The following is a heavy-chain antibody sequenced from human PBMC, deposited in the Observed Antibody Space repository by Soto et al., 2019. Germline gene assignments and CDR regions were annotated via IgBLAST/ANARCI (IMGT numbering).Heavy chain of an antibody. J-gene: IGHJ4*02. CDR2: IYYSGST. Sequence: SETLSLTCTVSGGSISSGGYYWSWIRQHPGKGLEWIGYIYYSGSTYYNPSLKSRVTISVDTSKNQFSLKLSSVTAADTAVYYCARRYGSSFDFWGQGTLVTVSS. CDR3: ARRYGSSFDF. CDR1: GGSISSGGYY. D-gene: IGHD3-9*01. V-gene: IGHV4-31*03.